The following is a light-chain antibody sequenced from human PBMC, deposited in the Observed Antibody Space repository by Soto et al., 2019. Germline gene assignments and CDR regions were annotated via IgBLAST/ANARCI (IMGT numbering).Light chain of an antibody. J-gene: IGKJ1*01. Sequence: IQLSQSPSSLSASTGDRVTITCRASQSISNRLAWYHQKPGKTPNLLIYDASDLGSGVPSRFSGSGSGTEFTLTISSLQPDDFATYYCQQYDTYSTFGQGTKVDIK. CDR3: QQYDTYST. V-gene: IGKV1-5*01. CDR2: DAS. CDR1: QSISNR.